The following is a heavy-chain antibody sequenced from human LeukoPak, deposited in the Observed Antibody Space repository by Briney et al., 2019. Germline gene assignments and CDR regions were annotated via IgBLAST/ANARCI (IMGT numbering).Heavy chain of an antibody. CDR3: ASYRRNYYDSSGTSGDVAY. Sequence: GGSLRLSCAASGFTVSSNYMSWVRQAPGKGLEWVSVIYSGGSTYYADSVKGRFTISRDNSKNTLYLQMNSLRAEDTAVYYCASYRRNYYDSSGTSGDVAYWGQGTLVTVSS. CDR2: IYSGGST. V-gene: IGHV3-53*01. CDR1: GFTVSSNY. J-gene: IGHJ4*02. D-gene: IGHD3-22*01.